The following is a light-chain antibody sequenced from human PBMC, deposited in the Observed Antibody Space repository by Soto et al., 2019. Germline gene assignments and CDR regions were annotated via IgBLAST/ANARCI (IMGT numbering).Light chain of an antibody. CDR3: QQYGSSPVT. Sequence: EIVMTQSPDTLSVSPGERATLSFRASQSVSSYLAWYQQKFGQAPRLLIYGASSRATGIPDRFSGSGSGTDFTLTISRLEPEDFAVYYCQQYGSSPVTFGQGTRLEIK. V-gene: IGKV3-20*01. CDR1: QSVSSY. J-gene: IGKJ5*01. CDR2: GAS.